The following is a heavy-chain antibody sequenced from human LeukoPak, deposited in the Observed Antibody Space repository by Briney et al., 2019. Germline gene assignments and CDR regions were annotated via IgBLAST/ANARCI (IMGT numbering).Heavy chain of an antibody. CDR2: IIPIFGTA. V-gene: IGHV1-69*13. CDR3: ASRPVGGRGAFDI. D-gene: IGHD3-16*01. J-gene: IGHJ3*02. Sequence: SVKVSCKASGGTFSSYAISWVRQAPGQGLEWMGEIIPIFGTANYAQKFQGRVTITADESTSTAYMELSSLRSEDTAVYYCASRPVGGRGAFDIWGQGTMVTVSS. CDR1: GGTFSSYA.